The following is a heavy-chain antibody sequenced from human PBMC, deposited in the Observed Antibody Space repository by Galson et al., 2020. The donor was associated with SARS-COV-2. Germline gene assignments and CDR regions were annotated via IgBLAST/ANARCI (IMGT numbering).Heavy chain of an antibody. CDR2: VIPILALS. V-gene: IGHV1-69*02. Sequence: SVKVSCKASGGPFSNYTINWVRQAPGQGLEWMGRVIPILALSNYAQKFQGRVTITADKSTSTAYMELSGLRSEDTAVYYCARSKGDYYDTSGYYTLDYAFNIWGQGTVVTVSS. D-gene: IGHD3-22*01. CDR3: ARSKGDYYDTSGYYTLDYAFNI. CDR1: GGPFSNYT. J-gene: IGHJ3*02.